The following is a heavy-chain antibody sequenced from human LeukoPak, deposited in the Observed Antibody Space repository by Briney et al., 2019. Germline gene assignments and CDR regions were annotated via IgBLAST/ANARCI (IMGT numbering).Heavy chain of an antibody. CDR2: ISAYNGNT. CDR1: GYTFTSYA. J-gene: IGHJ6*02. Sequence: ASVKVSCKASGYTFTSYAIHWVRQAPGQRLEWMGWISAYNGNTNYAQKLQGRVTMTTDTSTSTAYMELGSLRSDDTAVYYCARFTTVTTPIYYYGMDVWGQGTTATVSS. D-gene: IGHD4-17*01. V-gene: IGHV1-18*01. CDR3: ARFTTVTTPIYYYGMDV.